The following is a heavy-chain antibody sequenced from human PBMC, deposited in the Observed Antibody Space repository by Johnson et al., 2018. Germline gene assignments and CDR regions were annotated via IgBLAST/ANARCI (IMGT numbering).Heavy chain of an antibody. CDR3: ARERGYSYGGILGDAFDI. V-gene: IGHV3-74*01. J-gene: IGHJ3*02. CDR1: GFTFSSYW. Sequence: VQLVESGGGLVQPGGSLRLSCAASGFTFSSYWMHWVRQAPGQGLVWVSRINSDGSSTSYADSVKGRFTISRDNAKNTLYRQMNSLRAEDTAVDYWARERGYSYGGILGDAFDIWGQGTMVTVSS. CDR2: INSDGSST. D-gene: IGHD5-18*01.